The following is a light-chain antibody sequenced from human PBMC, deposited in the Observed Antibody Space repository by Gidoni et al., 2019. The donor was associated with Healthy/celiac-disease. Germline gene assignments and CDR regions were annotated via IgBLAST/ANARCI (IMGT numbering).Light chain of an antibody. CDR2: VVS. Sequence: QSALTQPRSVYGSPGHSVTISSTGTSSDVGGYNYVSWYQQHPGQAPNLMCYVVSKRPSGVPDRFSGSKSGNTASLTISGLQAEDEADYYCCSYAGSYTYWVFGGGTKLTVL. CDR1: SSDVGGYNY. J-gene: IGLJ3*02. V-gene: IGLV2-11*01. CDR3: CSYAGSYTYWV.